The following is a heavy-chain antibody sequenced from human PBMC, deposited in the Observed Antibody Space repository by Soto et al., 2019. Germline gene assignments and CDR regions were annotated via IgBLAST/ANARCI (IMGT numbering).Heavy chain of an antibody. CDR3: AKASLPNPRLPMVRGVTTYYYYYMDV. D-gene: IGHD3-10*01. Sequence: GGSLRLSCAASGFTFSSYSMNWVRQAPGKGLEWVSSISSSSSYIYYADSVKGRFTISRDNAKNSLYLQMNSLRAEDTAVYYCAKASLPNPRLPMVRGVTTYYYYYMDVWGKGTTVTVSS. V-gene: IGHV3-21*01. CDR1: GFTFSSYS. CDR2: ISSSSSYI. J-gene: IGHJ6*03.